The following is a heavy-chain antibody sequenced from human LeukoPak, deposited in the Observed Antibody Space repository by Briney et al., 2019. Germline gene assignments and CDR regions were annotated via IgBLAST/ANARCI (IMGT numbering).Heavy chain of an antibody. Sequence: PSETLSLTCTVSGGSISSGSYYWSWIRQPAGKGLEWIGRIYTSGSTNYNPSLKSRVTISVDTSKNQFSLKLTSVTAADTAVYYCAKEGARDSDSSGYLFDYWGQGTLVTVSS. V-gene: IGHV4-61*02. CDR3: AKEGARDSDSSGYLFDY. CDR1: GGSISSGSYY. D-gene: IGHD3-22*01. CDR2: IYTSGST. J-gene: IGHJ4*02.